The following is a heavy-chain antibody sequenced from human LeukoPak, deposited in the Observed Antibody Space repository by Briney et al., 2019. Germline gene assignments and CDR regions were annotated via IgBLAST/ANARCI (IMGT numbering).Heavy chain of an antibody. Sequence: ASVKVSCKASGYTFTNYDINWVRQATGQGLEWMGWMNPNSGNKGYAQKFQGRVSMTRNTSISTAYMELSSLRSEDTAVYYCARGIGSTTVTTLEYYFDYWGQGTLVTVSS. D-gene: IGHD4-17*01. CDR2: MNPNSGNK. CDR1: GYTFTNYD. CDR3: ARGIGSTTVTTLEYYFDY. V-gene: IGHV1-8*01. J-gene: IGHJ4*02.